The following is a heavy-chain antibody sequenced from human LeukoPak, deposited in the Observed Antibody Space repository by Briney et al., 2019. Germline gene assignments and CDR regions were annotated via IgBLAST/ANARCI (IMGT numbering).Heavy chain of an antibody. D-gene: IGHD5/OR15-5a*01. Sequence: PGGSLRLSCAASGFTFSSYSMNWVRQAPGKGLEWVSSISSSSSYIYYADSVKGRFTISRDNAKNSLYLQMNSLRAEDTAVYYCARGFYDPTGYFDYWGQGTLVTVSS. CDR1: GFTFSSYS. CDR2: ISSSSSYI. J-gene: IGHJ4*02. CDR3: ARGFYDPTGYFDY. V-gene: IGHV3-21*01.